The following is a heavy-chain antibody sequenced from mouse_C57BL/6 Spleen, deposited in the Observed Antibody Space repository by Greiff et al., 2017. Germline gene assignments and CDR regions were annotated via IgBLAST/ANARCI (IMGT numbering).Heavy chain of an antibody. J-gene: IGHJ2*01. Sequence: QVQLKQSGAELVKPGASVKISCKASGYAFSSYWMHWVKQRPGKGLEWIGQIYPGDGDTNYNGQFKGKATLTADKSSSTAYMQLSSLTSEDSAVYFCAIGPRAVYYFDYWGQGTTLTVSS. CDR3: AIGPRAVYYFDY. CDR2: IYPGDGDT. V-gene: IGHV1-80*01. CDR1: GYAFSSYW. D-gene: IGHD2-14*01.